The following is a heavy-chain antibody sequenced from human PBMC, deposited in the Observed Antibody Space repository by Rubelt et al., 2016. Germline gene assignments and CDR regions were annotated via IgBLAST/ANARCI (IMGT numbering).Heavy chain of an antibody. CDR3: AREGIYSVGGHAFDI. Sequence: VQLVESGGGLVKPGGSLRLSCAASGFTFSSYSMNWVRQAPGKGLEWLAVISYDGSNKYYADSVKGRFTIARGNSKKRLYLQMNRLRAEDTAVYYCAREGIYSVGGHAFDIWGQGTMVTVSS. J-gene: IGHJ3*02. CDR2: ISYDGSNK. V-gene: IGHV3-30*13. CDR1: GFTFSSYS. D-gene: IGHD1-26*01.